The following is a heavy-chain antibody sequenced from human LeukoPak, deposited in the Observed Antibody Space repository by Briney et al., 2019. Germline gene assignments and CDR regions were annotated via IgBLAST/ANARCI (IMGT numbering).Heavy chain of an antibody. V-gene: IGHV4-39*01. J-gene: IGHJ4*02. CDR2: IYYDGST. CDR1: GAFTSSNNYY. Sequence: ASETLSLTCTVSGAFTSSNNYYWGWIRQPPGKGLDWIGNIYYDGSTRDNPSLKSRVTISIDTSRTQFFLKLSSVTAADTAVYYCARLVGWPYRYYFDYWGRGTLIIVSS. D-gene: IGHD2-15*01. CDR3: ARLVGWPYRYYFDY.